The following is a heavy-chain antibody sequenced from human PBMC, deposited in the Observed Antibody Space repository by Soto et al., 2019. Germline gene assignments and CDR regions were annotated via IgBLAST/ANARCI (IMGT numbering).Heavy chain of an antibody. D-gene: IGHD3-10*01. CDR1: GFTFSSYA. V-gene: IGHV3-23*01. Sequence: GGSLRLSCAASGFTFSSYAMSWVRQAPGKGLEWVSAISGSGGSTYYADSVEGRFTISRDNSKNTLYLQMNSLRAEDTAVYYCAKSLLWFGELFGDLDYWGQGTLVTVSS. J-gene: IGHJ4*02. CDR2: ISGSGGST. CDR3: AKSLLWFGELFGDLDY.